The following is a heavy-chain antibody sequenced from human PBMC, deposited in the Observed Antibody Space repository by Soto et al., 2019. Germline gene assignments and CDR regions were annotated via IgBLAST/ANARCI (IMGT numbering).Heavy chain of an antibody. Sequence: SETLSLTCTVYGGTFSGYFWSWVRQPPGKGLEWIGEIEHNGNNNINPSLKSRVTLSVDTSKNQISLTLTSVTAADTAVYFCARDFRYFPYWGQGTLVTVSS. D-gene: IGHD3-10*01. V-gene: IGHV4-34*01. CDR3: ARDFRYFPY. CDR1: GGTFSGYF. CDR2: IEHNGNN. J-gene: IGHJ4*02.